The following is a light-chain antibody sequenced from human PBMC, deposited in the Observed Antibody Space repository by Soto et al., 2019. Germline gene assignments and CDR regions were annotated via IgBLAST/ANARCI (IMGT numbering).Light chain of an antibody. V-gene: IGKV3-20*01. J-gene: IGKJ1*01. CDR2: GAS. CDR3: QQYSSSPPT. Sequence: EIVLTQSPGTLSLSPGERATLSCRASQSFAGSYLAWYQQKPGQAPRLLIYGASSRATGIPDRFSGSGSGTDFTLTISRLEPEDFAVYYCQQYSSSPPTFGQGTKVDIK. CDR1: QSFAGSY.